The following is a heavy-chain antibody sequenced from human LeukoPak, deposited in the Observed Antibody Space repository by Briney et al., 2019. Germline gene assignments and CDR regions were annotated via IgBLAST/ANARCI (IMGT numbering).Heavy chain of an antibody. Sequence: GGSLRLSCAASGFTFDDHAMHWVRQAPGKGLEWVSGISWNSDSIGYGDSVKGRFTISRDNAKNSLYLQMNSLRAEDTALYYCAKALGYGGKPTNWYFDLWGQGTLVTVSS. J-gene: IGHJ2*01. CDR2: ISWNSDSI. V-gene: IGHV3-9*01. CDR3: AKALGYGGKPTNWYFDL. CDR1: GFTFDDHA. D-gene: IGHD4-23*01.